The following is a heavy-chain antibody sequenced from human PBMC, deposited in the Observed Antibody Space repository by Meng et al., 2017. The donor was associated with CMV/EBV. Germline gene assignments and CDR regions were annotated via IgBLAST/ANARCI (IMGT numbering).Heavy chain of an antibody. CDR2: IWYDGSNK. V-gene: IGHV3-33*03. CDR3: ASPPGYSSGWYLN. CDR1: GFTFRSYS. Sequence: AASGFTFRSYSMTWVRQAPGKGLEWVAVIWYDGSNKYYADSVKGRFTISRDNAKNTLYLQMNSLRADDTAVYYCASPPGYSSGWYLNWGQGTLVTVSS. J-gene: IGHJ4*02. D-gene: IGHD6-19*01.